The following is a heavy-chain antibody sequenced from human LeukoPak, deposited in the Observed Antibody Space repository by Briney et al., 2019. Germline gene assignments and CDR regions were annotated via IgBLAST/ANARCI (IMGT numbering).Heavy chain of an antibody. Sequence: SETLSLTCAAYGGSFSGYYWSWIRQPPGKGLEWIGEINHSGSTNYNPSLKSRVTISVDTSQNQFSLRLSSVTAADTAVYYCAGDLTFGGYDYFDYWGQGTLVTVSS. CDR3: AGDLTFGGYDYFDY. D-gene: IGHD5-12*01. J-gene: IGHJ4*02. V-gene: IGHV4-34*01. CDR2: INHSGST. CDR1: GGSFSGYY.